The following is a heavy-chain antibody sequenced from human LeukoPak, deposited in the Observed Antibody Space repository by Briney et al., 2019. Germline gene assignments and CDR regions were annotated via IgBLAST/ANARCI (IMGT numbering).Heavy chain of an antibody. Sequence: GGSLRLSCAASGFTFSRHYLHWVRQAPGKGLEWVAVISEDGSNIDYAGSVKGRLTISRDNSKNTLDLQMDALRAEDTAVYYCARDVSGSWSTDYWGQGTLVTVSS. CDR2: ISEDGSNI. V-gene: IGHV3-30*03. J-gene: IGHJ4*02. CDR3: ARDVSGSWSTDY. D-gene: IGHD3-3*01. CDR1: GFTFSRHY.